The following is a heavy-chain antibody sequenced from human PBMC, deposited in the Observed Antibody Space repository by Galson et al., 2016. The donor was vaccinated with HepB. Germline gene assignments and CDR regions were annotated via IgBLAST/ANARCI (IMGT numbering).Heavy chain of an antibody. J-gene: IGHJ5*02. CDR3: ARDQTGDERYNWFDP. V-gene: IGHV4-39*06. Sequence: SETLSLTCSVSGGSVISPTYYWGWFRQPPGKGLEWIGSIHYSGRADYNPSLKSRLAMSVDTSKNHFALELRSVTAADTATYYCARDQTGDERYNWFDPWGQGILVTVSS. D-gene: IGHD5-24*01. CDR2: IHYSGRA. CDR1: GGSVISPTYY.